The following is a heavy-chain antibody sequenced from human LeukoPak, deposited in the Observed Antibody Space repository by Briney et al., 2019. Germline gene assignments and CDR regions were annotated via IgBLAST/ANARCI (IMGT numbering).Heavy chain of an antibody. J-gene: IGHJ5*02. CDR1: GFTFSSYS. Sequence: GGSLTLSCAASGFTFSSYSMNWVREAPGKGLEWGSSISSSSSYIYYADSVKGRFTISRDNAKNSLYLQMNSLRAEDTAVYYCARVFLVAAYNWFDPWGQGTLVTVSS. D-gene: IGHD2-2*01. V-gene: IGHV3-21*01. CDR3: ARVFLVAAYNWFDP. CDR2: ISSSSSYI.